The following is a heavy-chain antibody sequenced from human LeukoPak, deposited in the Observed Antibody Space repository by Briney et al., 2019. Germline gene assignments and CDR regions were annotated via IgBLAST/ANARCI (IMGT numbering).Heavy chain of an antibody. Sequence: LETLSLTCTVSGYSISSGYYWGWIRQPPGKGLEWIGSIYHSGSTYYNPSLKSRVTISVDTSKNQSSLKLSSVTAADTAVYYCARDRGNLDAFDIWGQGTMVTVSS. CDR2: IYHSGST. CDR1: GYSISSGYY. D-gene: IGHD4-23*01. CDR3: ARDRGNLDAFDI. V-gene: IGHV4-38-2*02. J-gene: IGHJ3*02.